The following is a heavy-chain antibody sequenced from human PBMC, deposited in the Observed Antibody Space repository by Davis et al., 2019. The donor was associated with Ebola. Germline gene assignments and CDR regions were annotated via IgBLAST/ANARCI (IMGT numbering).Heavy chain of an antibody. Sequence: PSETLSLTCTVSGYSISSGYYWGWIRQPPGKGLEWIGSIYHSGSTYYNPSLKSRVTISVDTSKSQFSLKLSSVTAADTAVYYCARAPPYWYFDLWGRGTLVTVSS. J-gene: IGHJ2*01. CDR3: ARAPPYWYFDL. CDR2: IYHSGST. V-gene: IGHV4-38-2*02. CDR1: GYSISSGYY.